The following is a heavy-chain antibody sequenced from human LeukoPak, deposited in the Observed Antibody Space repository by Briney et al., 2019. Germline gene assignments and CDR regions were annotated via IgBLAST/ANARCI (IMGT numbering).Heavy chain of an antibody. CDR2: ISAYNGNT. V-gene: IGHV1-18*01. D-gene: IGHD6-19*01. J-gene: IGHJ3*02. Sequence: GASVKVSCKASGYTFTSYGLSWVRQAPGQGLEWMGWISAYNGNTNYAQKLQGRVTMTTDTSTSTAYMELRSLRSDDTAVYYCARDGSVAGFRNAFDIWGQGTMVTVSS. CDR1: GYTFTSYG. CDR3: ARDGSVAGFRNAFDI.